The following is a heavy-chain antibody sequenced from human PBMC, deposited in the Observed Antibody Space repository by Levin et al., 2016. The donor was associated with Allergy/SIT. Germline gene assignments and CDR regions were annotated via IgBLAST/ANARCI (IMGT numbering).Heavy chain of an antibody. D-gene: IGHD5-12*01. CDR1: GFTSSNYA. Sequence: GESLKISCAAAGFTSSNYALTWLRQPTGKGLEWVSGIGVGGDTYYQGSVKGRFTISRDNSKNSLYLHMDSLTAEDTAVYYCAKFPDDPKYYSGWSSFDYWGQGTLVTVSS. CDR3: AKFPDDPKYYSGWSSFDY. J-gene: IGHJ4*02. V-gene: IGHV3-13*01. CDR2: IGVGGDT.